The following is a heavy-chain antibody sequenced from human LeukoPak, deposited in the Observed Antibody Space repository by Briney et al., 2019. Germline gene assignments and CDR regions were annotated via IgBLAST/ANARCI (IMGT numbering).Heavy chain of an antibody. Sequence: ASVKVSCKASGYTFTTYDFSWVRQAPGQGLEWMGWISGNNDNPNYGQKFQGRFTVTSDSSTRTAYMELKRLRSDDTAVYYCARDGTSTDDYWGQGTLVTVSS. CDR1: GYTFTTYD. CDR3: ARDGTSTDDY. D-gene: IGHD2-2*01. V-gene: IGHV1-18*01. CDR2: ISGNNDNP. J-gene: IGHJ4*02.